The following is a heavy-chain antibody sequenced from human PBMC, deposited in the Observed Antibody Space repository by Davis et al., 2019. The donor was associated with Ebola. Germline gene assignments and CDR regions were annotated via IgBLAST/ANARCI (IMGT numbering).Heavy chain of an antibody. CDR2: ISVRSIT. Sequence: PGGSLRLSCAASGFLFSSYAMSWVRQAPGKGLEWVSSISVRSITYHADSVKGRFTISRDNSKNTLYLQMNSLRAEETAVYYCAKVHPPTTVTTGWFDPWGQGTLVTVSS. CDR3: AKVHPPTTVTTGWFDP. V-gene: IGHV3-23*01. CDR1: GFLFSSYA. J-gene: IGHJ5*02. D-gene: IGHD4-17*01.